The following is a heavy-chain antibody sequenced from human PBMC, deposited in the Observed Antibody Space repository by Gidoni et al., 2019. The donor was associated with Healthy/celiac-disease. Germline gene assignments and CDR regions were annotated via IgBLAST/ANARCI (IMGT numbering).Heavy chain of an antibody. D-gene: IGHD3-10*01. J-gene: IGHJ4*02. CDR2: FDPEDGET. V-gene: IGHV1-24*01. Sequence: QVQLVQSGAEVKKPGSSVQVSCKVSGYTLPDLSMHWVRQAPGKGLEWMGGFDPEDGETIYAQKFQGRVTMTEDTSTDTAYMELSSLRSEDTAVYYCAGHLPAPDDYISDLGYWGQGTLVTVSS. CDR3: AGHLPAPDDYISDLGY. CDR1: GYTLPDLS.